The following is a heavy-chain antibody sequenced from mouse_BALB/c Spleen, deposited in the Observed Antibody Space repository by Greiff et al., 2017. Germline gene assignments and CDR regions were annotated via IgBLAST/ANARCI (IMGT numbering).Heavy chain of an antibody. Sequence: VQLQQSGAELVKPGASVKLSCTASGFNIKDTYMHWVKQRPEQGLEWIGRIDPANGNTKYDPKFQGKATITADTSSNTAYLQLSSLTSEDTAVYYCARGTYYGYPYAMDYWGQGTSVTVSS. CDR1: GFNIKDTY. CDR3: ARGTYYGYPYAMDY. V-gene: IGHV14-3*02. CDR2: IDPANGNT. J-gene: IGHJ4*01. D-gene: IGHD2-9*01.